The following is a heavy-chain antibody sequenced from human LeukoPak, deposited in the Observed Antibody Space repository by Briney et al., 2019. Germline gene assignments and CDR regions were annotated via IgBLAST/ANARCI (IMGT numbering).Heavy chain of an antibody. CDR2: IYYSGST. J-gene: IGHJ5*02. CDR1: GGSISSSSYY. CDR3: ARHAYYYGSGSYSS. V-gene: IGHV4-39*01. D-gene: IGHD3-10*01. Sequence: TSETLSLTCTVSGGSISSSSYYWGWIRQPPGKGPEWIGSIYYSGSTYYNPSLKSRVTISVDTSKNQFSLKLSSVTAADTAVYYCARHAYYYGSGSYSSWGQGTLVTVSS.